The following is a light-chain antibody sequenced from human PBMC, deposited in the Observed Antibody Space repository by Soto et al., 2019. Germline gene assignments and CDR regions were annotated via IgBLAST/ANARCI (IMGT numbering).Light chain of an antibody. CDR2: DAS. V-gene: IGKV1-5*01. CDR3: QPYNSFSGT. Sequence: DIQMTQSPSTLSASVGDRVTITCRASQTISSWLAWYQQKPGKAPNLLIYDASSLESGVPSRFSGRGSGTQFTLTISSLQPDDFATYYCQPYNSFSGTFGPGTKVDIK. CDR1: QTISSW. J-gene: IGKJ1*01.